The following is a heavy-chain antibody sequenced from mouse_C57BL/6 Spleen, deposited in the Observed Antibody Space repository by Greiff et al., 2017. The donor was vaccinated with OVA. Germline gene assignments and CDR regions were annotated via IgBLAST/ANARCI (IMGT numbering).Heavy chain of an antibody. J-gene: IGHJ3*01. CDR3: ARRDYSNYGSWFAY. D-gene: IGHD2-5*01. CDR1: GYAFSSSW. CDR2: IYPGDGDT. V-gene: IGHV1-82*01. Sequence: VKLVESGPELVKPGASVKISCKASGYAFSSSWMNWVKQRPGKGLEWIGRIYPGDGDTNYNGKFKGKATLTADKSSSTAYMQLSSLTSEDSVVYFCARRDYSNYGSWFAYWGQGTLVTVSA.